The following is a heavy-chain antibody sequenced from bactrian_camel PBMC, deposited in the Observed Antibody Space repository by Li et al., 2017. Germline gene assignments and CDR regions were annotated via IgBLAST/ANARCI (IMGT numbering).Heavy chain of an antibody. CDR3: AAAIGVHCILTTWYIPSYKH. CDR1: VPINRYC. D-gene: IGHD5*01. Sequence: VQLVESGGGTVQAGGSLTLSCRASVPINRYCLAWFGQAPGKEREGVARITSAGDSSYYSTSVKGRFTISQDNAKNTVYLQMSSLKPEDTATYYCAAAIGVHCILTTWYIPSYKHWGQGTQVTVS. CDR2: ITSAGDSS. V-gene: IGHV3-3*01. J-gene: IGHJ4*01.